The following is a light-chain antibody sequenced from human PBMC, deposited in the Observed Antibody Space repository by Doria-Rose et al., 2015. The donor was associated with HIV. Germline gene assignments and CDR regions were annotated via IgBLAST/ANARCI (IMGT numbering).Light chain of an antibody. CDR1: QRISSY. J-gene: IGKJ2*02. Sequence: AQPPSSLPASVGDRVTITCRASQRISSYFNWYQQKPVKAPKLLIYAASSLQSGVPSRFSGSGSGTDFTLTISSLQPEDFAAYSCQQSCCTPSTFGQGTKLEIK. CDR2: AAS. CDR3: QQSCCTPST. V-gene: IGKV1-39*01.